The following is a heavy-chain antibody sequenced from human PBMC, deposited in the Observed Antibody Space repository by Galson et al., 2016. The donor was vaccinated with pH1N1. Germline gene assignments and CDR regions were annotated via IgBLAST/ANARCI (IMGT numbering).Heavy chain of an antibody. CDR1: GGSISSAFYY. J-gene: IGHJ4*02. CDR3: AREGEMDVDRTYYFDY. CDR2: IYYSGST. V-gene: IGHV4-31*03. Sequence: LSLTCTVSGGSISSAFYYWSWIRQHPGKGLEWIGYIYYSGSTYYNPSLKSRVTISVDTSKNQFSLKLSSVTAADTAVYYCAREGEMDVDRTYYFDYWGQGTLVPVSS. D-gene: IGHD3-16*01.